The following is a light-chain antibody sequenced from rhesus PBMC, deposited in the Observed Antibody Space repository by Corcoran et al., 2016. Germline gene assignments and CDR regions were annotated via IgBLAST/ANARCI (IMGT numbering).Light chain of an antibody. CDR2: AAS. V-gene: IGKV1-25*02. CDR1: QGISRY. CDR3: QQHHILPPS. Sequence: DIQMTQSPSSLSVSVGDRVTITCRASQGISRYLAWYQQKPGKTPKLLISAASSLQSGVPSRFSGSGSGTDFTLTIGTLQPEDFAIYYCQQHHILPPSFGQGTKVEIK. J-gene: IGKJ2*01.